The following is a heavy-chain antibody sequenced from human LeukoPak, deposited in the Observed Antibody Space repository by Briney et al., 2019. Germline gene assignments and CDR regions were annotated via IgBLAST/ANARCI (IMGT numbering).Heavy chain of an antibody. CDR2: INTDGSNT. D-gene: IGHD3-3*01. CDR3: ARVRHITIFEGDLDC. V-gene: IGHV3-74*01. J-gene: IGHJ4*02. CDR1: GFTFSTYW. Sequence: PGGSLRLSCAASGFTFSTYWMHWVRQAPGKGPVWVSRINTDGSNTNYADSVKGRFTISRDNAKNTLYLQMNSLRAEDTAVYFCARVRHITIFEGDLDCWGQGTLVTVSS.